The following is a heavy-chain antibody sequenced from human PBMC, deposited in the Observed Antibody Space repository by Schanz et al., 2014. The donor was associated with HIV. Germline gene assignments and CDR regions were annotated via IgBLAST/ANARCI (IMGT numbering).Heavy chain of an antibody. D-gene: IGHD1-26*01. V-gene: IGHV1-8*01. CDR2: MNPNSGNT. CDR3: ARGRYSGSYYNY. CDR1: GYTFINYD. J-gene: IGHJ4*02. Sequence: QVQLVQSGAEVKKPGASVKVSCKASGYTFINYDINWVRQATGQGLEWMGWMNPNSGNTGYAQKFQGRVTITADESTSTAYMELSSLRSEDTAVYYCARGRYSGSYYNYWGQGTLVTVSS.